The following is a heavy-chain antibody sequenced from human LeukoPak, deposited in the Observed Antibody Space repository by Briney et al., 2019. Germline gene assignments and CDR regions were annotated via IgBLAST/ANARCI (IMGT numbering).Heavy chain of an antibody. Sequence: GGSLRLSCAASGFTFSSYGMHWVRQAPGKGLEWVAVISYDGSNKYYADSVKGRFTISRDNSKNTLYLQMNSLRAEDTAVCYCATSNPLSGYDFYWGQGTLVTVSS. J-gene: IGHJ4*02. CDR2: ISYDGSNK. CDR1: GFTFSSYG. V-gene: IGHV3-30*03. D-gene: IGHD5-12*01. CDR3: ATSNPLSGYDFY.